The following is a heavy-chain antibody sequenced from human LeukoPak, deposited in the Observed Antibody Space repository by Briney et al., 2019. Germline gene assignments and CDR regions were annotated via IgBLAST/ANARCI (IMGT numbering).Heavy chain of an antibody. J-gene: IGHJ5*02. D-gene: IGHD3-10*01. CDR2: INPSGGST. Sequence: GASVKVSCKASGYTFTSYYMHWVRQAPGQGLEWMGIINPSGGSTSYAQKFQGRVTMTRDMSTSTVYMELSSLRSEDTAVYYCARARYGSGSYYYSWFDPWGQGTLVTVSS. CDR3: ARARYGSGSYYYSWFDP. V-gene: IGHV1-46*01. CDR1: GYTFTSYY.